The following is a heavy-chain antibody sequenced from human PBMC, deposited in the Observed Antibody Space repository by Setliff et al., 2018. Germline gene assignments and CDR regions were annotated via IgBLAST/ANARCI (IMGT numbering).Heavy chain of an antibody. V-gene: IGHV4-59*01. J-gene: IGHJ4*02. CDR3: ARGGTFRYFDF. Sequence: SETLSLTCTVSDGSLSTYYWSWIRQPPGKGLEFIGYVYYSGTANYSPSLRSRLTISVDTSKNQFSLKLRSVTAADTAVYNCARGGTFRYFDFWGQGALVTVSS. CDR1: DGSLSTYY. CDR2: VYYSGTA. D-gene: IGHD5-12*01.